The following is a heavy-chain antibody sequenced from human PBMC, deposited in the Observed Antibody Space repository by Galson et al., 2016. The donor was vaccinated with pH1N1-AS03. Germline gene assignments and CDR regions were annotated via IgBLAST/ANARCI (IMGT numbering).Heavy chain of an antibody. CDR1: GFTLSAYW. V-gene: IGHV3-74*03. Sequence: SLRLSCAVSGFTLSAYWMYWVRQTPGKRPVWVSRISGDGSTREHAASVEGRFSVSRDNARNTRHQHMSNLRDDDTAVYYCVAYDWGRPDFWGQGTLVTVSS. CDR3: VAYDWGRPDF. CDR2: ISGDGSTR. J-gene: IGHJ4*02. D-gene: IGHD3-16*01.